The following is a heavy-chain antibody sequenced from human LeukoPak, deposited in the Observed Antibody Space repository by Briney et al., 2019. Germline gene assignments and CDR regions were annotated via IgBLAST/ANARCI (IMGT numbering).Heavy chain of an antibody. CDR1: GFTFSNYG. J-gene: IGHJ6*03. CDR2: TSGSGASSGNT. CDR3: AKLWGQSPHYYYMDV. V-gene: IGHV3-23*01. D-gene: IGHD3-16*01. Sequence: GGSLRLSCAASGFTFSNYGMSWVRQAPGKGLEWVSVTSGSGASSGNTYYADSVKGRFTISRDNSKNTLYLQMNSLRAEDTAVYYCAKLWGQSPHYYYMDVWGKGTTVTVSS.